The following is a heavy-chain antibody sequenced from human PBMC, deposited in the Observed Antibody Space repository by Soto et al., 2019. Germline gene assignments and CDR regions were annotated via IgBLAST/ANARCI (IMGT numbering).Heavy chain of an antibody. CDR2: SDPSGTST. V-gene: IGHV3-11*06. J-gene: IGHJ4*02. D-gene: IGHD1-7*01. CDR1: GFTFDEFY. Sequence: QVQVVESGGASVKAGGSLRLSCVASGFTFDEFYMNWIRQAPGKGLEWVSYSDPSGTSTNYTDSVKGRFIISRDNAKESLYLEMNSLRPEDSAVYSCARGGWNYENAFDLWGQGTLVTVSS. CDR3: ARGGWNYENAFDL.